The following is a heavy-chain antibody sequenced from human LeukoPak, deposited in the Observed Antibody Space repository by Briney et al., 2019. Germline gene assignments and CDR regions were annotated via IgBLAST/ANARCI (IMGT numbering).Heavy chain of an antibody. CDR1: GGTFSTYA. D-gene: IGHD3-3*01. Sequence: SVKVSCKASGGTFSTYAISWVRQAPGQGLEWMGRIIPMLTVTNYAQTFQGRVSITADKSATTVYMEVNSLTSEDTAVYYCARGVDLHYFDYWGQGTLVTVSS. CDR2: IIPMLTVT. J-gene: IGHJ4*02. CDR3: ARGVDLHYFDY. V-gene: IGHV1-69*04.